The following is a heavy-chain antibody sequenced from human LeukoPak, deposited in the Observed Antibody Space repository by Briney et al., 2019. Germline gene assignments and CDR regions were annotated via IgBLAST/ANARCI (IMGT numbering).Heavy chain of an antibody. J-gene: IGHJ4*02. CDR1: EFTFSDYY. V-gene: IGHV3-11*04. D-gene: IGHD7-27*01. Sequence: GALKLSCAASEFTFSDYYISCIGQHRGKGMKWVSYIRSSGGSIYYANSVKGRFATSQANAANSLYLQMNSLRAEETAVNTCGRGHWALDYWGQGALVNASS. CDR2: IRSSGGSI. CDR3: GRGHWALDY.